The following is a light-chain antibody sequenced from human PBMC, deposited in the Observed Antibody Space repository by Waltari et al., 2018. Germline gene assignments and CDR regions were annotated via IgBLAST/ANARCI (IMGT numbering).Light chain of an antibody. V-gene: IGKV3-15*01. CDR2: GAS. Sequence: EIVMTQSPAPLSVSPGERATLSCRASQSVSSNFAWYQQKPGQAPRLLIYGASTRATGIPARFSGSGSGTEFTLTISSLQSEDFAIYSCQHYNNWPPWTFGQGTKVEVK. CDR1: QSVSSN. CDR3: QHYNNWPPWT. J-gene: IGKJ1*01.